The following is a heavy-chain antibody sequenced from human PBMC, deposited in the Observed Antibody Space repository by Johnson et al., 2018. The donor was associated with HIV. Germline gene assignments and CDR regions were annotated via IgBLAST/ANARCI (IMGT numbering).Heavy chain of an antibody. D-gene: IGHD6-6*01. CDR2: IWYDGSNN. J-gene: IGHJ3*02. Sequence: QEKLVESGGGVVQPGRSLRLSCAASGFTFSSYGMHWVRQAPGKGLAWVAVIWYDGSNNYYADSVKGRFTISRDNSKNTLYLQMNSLRAEDTAVYYCAKDRRTYSSSADAFDIWGQGTMVTVSS. CDR3: AKDRRTYSSSADAFDI. V-gene: IGHV3-33*06. CDR1: GFTFSSYG.